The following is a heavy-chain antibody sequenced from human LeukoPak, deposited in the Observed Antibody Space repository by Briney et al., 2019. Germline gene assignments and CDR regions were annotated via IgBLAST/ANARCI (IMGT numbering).Heavy chain of an antibody. D-gene: IGHD3-22*01. CDR1: GGSISSYY. CDR2: IYYSGST. J-gene: IGHJ4*02. Sequence: SETLSLTCTVSGGSISSYYWSWIRQPPGKGLEWIGYIYYSGSTNYNPSLKSRVTISVDTSKNQFSLKLSSVTAADTAVYYCARGLMYYYDSSGYYHYFDYWGQGTLVTVSS. V-gene: IGHV4-59*01. CDR3: ARGLMYYYDSSGYYHYFDY.